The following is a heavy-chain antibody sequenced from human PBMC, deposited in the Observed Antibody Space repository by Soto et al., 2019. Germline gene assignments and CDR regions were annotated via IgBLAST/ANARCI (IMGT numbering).Heavy chain of an antibody. V-gene: IGHV3-7*05. Sequence: PGESLKISCAASGFTFSTYCMGWVRQAPGKGLEWVANINQGGSVKNYVDSVKGRFTVSRDNAKNSLYLQMNSLRADDTAVYYCVRQLGGWRGWLGQWGQGTLVTVSS. CDR3: VRQLGGWRGWLGQ. D-gene: IGHD6-13*01. J-gene: IGHJ5*02. CDR1: GFTFSTYC. CDR2: INQGGSVK.